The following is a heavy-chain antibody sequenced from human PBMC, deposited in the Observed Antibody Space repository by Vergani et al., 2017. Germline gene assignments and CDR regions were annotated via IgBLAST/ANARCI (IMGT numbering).Heavy chain of an antibody. CDR2: IIPIFGTA. D-gene: IGHD6-19*01. J-gene: IGHJ5*02. CDR3: ARSLSQWLLLGWFYP. V-gene: IGHV1-69*12. CDR1: GGTFSSYA. Sequence: QVQLVQSGAEVKKPGSSVKVSCKASGGTFSSYAISWVRQAPGQGLEWMGGIIPIFGTANYAQKFQGRVTFTADEATSTDYMELSSLRSEDTAVYYCARSLSQWLLLGWFYPWGQGTLVTVSS.